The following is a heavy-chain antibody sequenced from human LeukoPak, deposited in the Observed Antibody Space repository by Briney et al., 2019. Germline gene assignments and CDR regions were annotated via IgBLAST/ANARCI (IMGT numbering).Heavy chain of an antibody. V-gene: IGHV3-11*01. CDR2: ISSSGSTK. D-gene: IGHD3-10*01. CDR1: GFTCSDYY. Sequence: GGSLRLSCADSGFTCSDYYMRWIRQAPGKELEWVSYISSSGSTKYYADSVKGRFTISRDNAKNSYLQMNSLRAEDTAVYYCARDGHAYGRGSPHYWGQGTLVTVSS. J-gene: IGHJ4*02. CDR3: ARDGHAYGRGSPHY.